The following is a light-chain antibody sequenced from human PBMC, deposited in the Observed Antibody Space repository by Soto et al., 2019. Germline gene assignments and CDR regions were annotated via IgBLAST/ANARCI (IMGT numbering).Light chain of an antibody. CDR1: TSNIGSNY. J-gene: IGLJ1*01. Sequence: QSARTQPPSASGTPGQGVTISCSGSTSNIGSNYVYWYQQLPGTAPKLLIYRNNQRPSGVPDRFSGSNTGTSASLAISGLRSDDEADYFCTTWDDSLNGFYVFGTGTKVTVL. V-gene: IGLV1-47*01. CDR2: RNN. CDR3: TTWDDSLNGFYV.